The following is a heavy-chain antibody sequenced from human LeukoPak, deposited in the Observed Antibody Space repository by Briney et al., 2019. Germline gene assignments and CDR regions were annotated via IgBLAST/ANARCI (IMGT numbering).Heavy chain of an antibody. J-gene: IGHJ4*02. CDR3: ARSAGSGFQLDY. Sequence: ASVKVSCKASGYIFTSYGISWVVQAPGQGLGWMGWINAYNGNTHYAQTHQGGGAMTPYTSTSTAYMELRSLRSDDTAVYYCARSAGSGFQLDYWGQGTLVTVSS. V-gene: IGHV1-18*01. CDR1: GYIFTSYG. CDR2: INAYNGNT.